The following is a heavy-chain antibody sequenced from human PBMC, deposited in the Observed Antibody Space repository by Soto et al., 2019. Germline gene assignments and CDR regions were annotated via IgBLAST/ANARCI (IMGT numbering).Heavy chain of an antibody. CDR1: GFTFSSYS. J-gene: IGHJ4*02. CDR2: ISSSSSTI. V-gene: IGHV3-48*01. CDR3: AEGCSSTSCYSGFDY. Sequence: ESGGGLVQPGGSLRLSCAASGFTFSSYSMNWVRQAPGKGLEWVSYISSSSSTIYYADSVKGRFTISRDNAKNSLYLQMNSLRAEDTAVYYCAEGCSSTSCYSGFDYWGQGTLVTVSS. D-gene: IGHD2-2*01.